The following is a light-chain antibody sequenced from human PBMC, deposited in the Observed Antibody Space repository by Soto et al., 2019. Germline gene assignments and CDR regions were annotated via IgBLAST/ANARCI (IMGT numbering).Light chain of an antibody. Sequence: QSVLTQPPSVSAAPGQKVTISCSGTTSNLGNNDVSWYQHVPGTAPKLLIFDTDRRPSGIPDRFSGSKSGTSATLGITGLQTGDEADYYCGTWDSSLLAGVFGGGTKVTVL. J-gene: IGLJ2*01. CDR3: GTWDSSLLAGV. CDR1: TSNLGNND. CDR2: DTD. V-gene: IGLV1-51*01.